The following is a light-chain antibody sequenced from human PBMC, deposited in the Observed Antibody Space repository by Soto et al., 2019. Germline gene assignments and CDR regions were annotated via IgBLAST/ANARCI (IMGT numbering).Light chain of an antibody. CDR1: QSVSSN. V-gene: IGKV3D-15*01. CDR3: QQYNNWPTIT. J-gene: IGKJ5*01. Sequence: EIVMTQSPATLSVSPGERATLSCRASQSVSSNLAWYQQKPGQAPRLLIYGASTRANGIPDRFSGSGSGTELTLTISSLQSQDFAVYYCQQYNNWPTITFGQGARLEIK. CDR2: GAS.